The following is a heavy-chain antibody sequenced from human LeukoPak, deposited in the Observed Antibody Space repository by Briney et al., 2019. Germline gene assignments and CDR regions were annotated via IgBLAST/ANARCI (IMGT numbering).Heavy chain of an antibody. V-gene: IGHV4-39*07. CDR3: ARERSSSGGHNWFDP. Sequence: PSETLSLTCTVSGGYIITSGHYWGWIRQPPGKGLEWIGSIYYTGVTSTNSFSRSRMSISVDTSKNQFSLNLTSVTAADAAVYYCARERSSSGGHNWFDPWGQGTLVTVSS. CDR1: GGYIITSGHY. J-gene: IGHJ5*02. D-gene: IGHD4-23*01. CDR2: IYYTGVT.